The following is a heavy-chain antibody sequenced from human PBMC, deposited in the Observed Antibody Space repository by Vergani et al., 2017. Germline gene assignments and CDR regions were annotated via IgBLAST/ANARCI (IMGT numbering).Heavy chain of an antibody. D-gene: IGHD3-10*01. CDR1: GGSISSSNW. Sequence: QVQLQESGPGLVKPSGTLSLTCAVSGGSISSSNWWSWVRQPPGKGLEWIGEIYHSGSTNYNPSLKSRVTISVDKSKNQFSLKLSSVTAADTAVYYCASLVEYYGSGSYYNGDRPYFDYWGQGTLVTVSS. CDR3: ASLVEYYGSGSYYNGDRPYFDY. J-gene: IGHJ4*02. V-gene: IGHV4-4*02. CDR2: IYHSGST.